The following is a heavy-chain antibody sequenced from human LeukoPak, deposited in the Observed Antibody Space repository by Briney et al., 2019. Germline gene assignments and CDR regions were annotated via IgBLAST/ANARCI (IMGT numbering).Heavy chain of an antibody. CDR1: GGTISSYY. CDR3: ARATVTTSELDL. Sequence: SETLSLTCTVSGGTISSYYWSWLRQPAGKGLEWSGRIYTSGSTNYNPSLTSRVPMSVDTSKNQFSLKLSSVTAADTAVYYCARATVTTSELDLWGQGTLVTVSS. J-gene: IGHJ5*02. CDR2: IYTSGST. D-gene: IGHD4-11*01. V-gene: IGHV4-4*07.